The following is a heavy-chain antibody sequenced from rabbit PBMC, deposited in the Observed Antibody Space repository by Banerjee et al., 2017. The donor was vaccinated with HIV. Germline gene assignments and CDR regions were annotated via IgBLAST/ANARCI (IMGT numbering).Heavy chain of an antibody. Sequence: EQLVESGGGLVQPEGSLTLTCTASGFSFSNKAVMCWVRQAPGKGLTWIACINVLTGKAVYASWAKGRFTCSKTSSTTVTLQMTSLTAADTATYFCARDTASSFSSYGMDLWGPGTLVTVS. D-gene: IGHD8-1*01. V-gene: IGHV1S45*01. CDR2: INVLTGKA. J-gene: IGHJ6*01. CDR1: GFSFSNKAV. CDR3: ARDTASSFSSYGMDL.